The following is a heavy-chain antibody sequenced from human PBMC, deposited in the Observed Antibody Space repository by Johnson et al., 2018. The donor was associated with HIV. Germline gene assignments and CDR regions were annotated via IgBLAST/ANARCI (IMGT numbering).Heavy chain of an antibody. J-gene: IGHJ3*02. V-gene: IGHV3-11*04. CDR2: INWNGGSI. D-gene: IGHD2-8*01. CDR1: GFTFSDYY. Sequence: QVQLVESGGGLVKPGGSLRLSCAASGFTFSDYYMSWIRQAPGKGLEWVSGINWNGGSIGYADSVKGRFTISRDNAKNSLYLQMNSLRAEDTAVYYCARVMQADAFDIWGQGTMVTVSS. CDR3: ARVMQADAFDI.